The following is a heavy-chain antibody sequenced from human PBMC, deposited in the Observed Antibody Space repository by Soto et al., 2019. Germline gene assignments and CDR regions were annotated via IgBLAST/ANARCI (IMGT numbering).Heavy chain of an antibody. CDR1: GYTFTGYY. Sequence: QVQLVQSGAEVKKPGASVKVSCKASGYTFTGYYMHWVRQAPGQGLEWMGWINPNSGGTNYAQKFQGWVTMTRDTSISTAYMELSRLRSDDTAVYYCARENNWNYSYYGMDVWGQGTTVTVSS. CDR3: ARENNWNYSYYGMDV. J-gene: IGHJ6*02. CDR2: INPNSGGT. D-gene: IGHD1-7*01. V-gene: IGHV1-2*04.